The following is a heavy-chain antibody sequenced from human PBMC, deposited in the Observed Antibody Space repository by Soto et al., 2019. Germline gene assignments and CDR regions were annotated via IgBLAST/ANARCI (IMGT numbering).Heavy chain of an antibody. CDR2: IYYSGST. Sequence: SETLSLTCTVSGGSISSYYWSWIRQPPGKGLEWIGYIYYSGSTNYNPSLKSRVTISVDRSKNQFSLKLSSVTAADTAVYYCATSIIVVVPAAIDYYYMDVWGKGTTVTVSS. CDR3: ATSIIVVVPAAIDYYYMDV. D-gene: IGHD2-2*02. V-gene: IGHV4-59*12. CDR1: GGSISSYY. J-gene: IGHJ6*03.